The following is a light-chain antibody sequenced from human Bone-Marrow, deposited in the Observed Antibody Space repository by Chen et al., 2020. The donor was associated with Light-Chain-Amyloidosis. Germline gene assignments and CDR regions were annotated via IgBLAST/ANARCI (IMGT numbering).Light chain of an antibody. CDR1: QSVYSY. CDR3: QQSYGIPYT. Sequence: IHMPQSPPSLSASVGDSVTINCRASQSVYSYLNWYHHRPGEAPKVLIYAASTLQTGVPSRFSGSESGTDFTLTIANLQPEDSATYYCQQSYGIPYTFGQGTKVEIK. V-gene: IGKV1-39*01. J-gene: IGKJ2*01. CDR2: AAS.